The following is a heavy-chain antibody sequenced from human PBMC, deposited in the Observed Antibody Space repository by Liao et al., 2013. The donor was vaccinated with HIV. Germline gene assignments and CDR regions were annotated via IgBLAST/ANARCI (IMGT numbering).Heavy chain of an antibody. Sequence: QLQLQESGPGLVKPSETLSLTCTVSGGSISSNTYYWGWIRQPPGKGLEWIGSIYYSGSTYYNPSLKSRVTVSVDTSKNQFSLKLTSVTAADTAVYYCARVQWXPAPNWYSDLWGRGTLVIVSS. V-gene: IGHV4-39*07. CDR2: IYYSGST. CDR3: ARVQWXPAPNWYSDL. D-gene: IGHD1-26*01. CDR1: GGSISSNTYY. J-gene: IGHJ2*01.